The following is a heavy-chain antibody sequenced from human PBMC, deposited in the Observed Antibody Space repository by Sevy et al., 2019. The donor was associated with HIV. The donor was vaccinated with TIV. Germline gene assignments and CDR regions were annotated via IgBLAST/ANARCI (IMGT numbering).Heavy chain of an antibody. CDR2: ISSSSSTI. D-gene: IGHD3-10*01. CDR3: ASPLPLYYVSGSGEFDY. CDR1: GLTFSTYS. V-gene: IGHV3-48*01. J-gene: IGHJ4*02. Sequence: GGSLRLSCAASGLTFSTYSMNWVRQAPRKGLEWVSYISSSSSTIYYADSVKGRFTISRDNAKNSLYLQRNSLRAEDTAVYYCASPLPLYYVSGSGEFDYWGRGPLVTVS.